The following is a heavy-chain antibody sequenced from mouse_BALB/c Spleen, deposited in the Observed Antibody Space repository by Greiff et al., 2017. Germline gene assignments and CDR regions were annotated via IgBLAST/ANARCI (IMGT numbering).Heavy chain of an antibody. J-gene: IGHJ2*01. Sequence: EVQLQESGPELEKPGASVKISCKASGYSFTGYNMNWVKQSNGKSLEWIGNIDPYYGGTSYNQKFKGKATMTADTSSNTAYLQLSSLTSEDTAVYYCNARGRYDGRGFDYWGQGTTLTVSS. CDR2: IDPYYGGT. CDR1: GYSFTGYN. V-gene: IGHV1-39*01. CDR3: NARGRYDGRGFDY. D-gene: IGHD2-14*01.